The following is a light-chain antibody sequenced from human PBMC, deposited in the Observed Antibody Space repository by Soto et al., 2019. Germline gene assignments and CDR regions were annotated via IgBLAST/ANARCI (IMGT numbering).Light chain of an antibody. CDR2: GAS. CDR1: QAFSNL. J-gene: IGKJ3*01. Sequence: DIQMTQSACSVSASVGDRGIITCRASQAFSNLLAWYQQKPGKAPRLLIYGASTVQVGVPSRFSGSESGTDFTLTISSVQPEPSATYFSQQGSRLPFTIGPGT. CDR3: QQGSRLPFT. V-gene: IGKV1-12*01.